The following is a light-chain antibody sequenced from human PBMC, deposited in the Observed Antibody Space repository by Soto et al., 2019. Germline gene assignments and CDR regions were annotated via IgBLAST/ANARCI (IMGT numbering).Light chain of an antibody. CDR1: QSVSSF. Sequence: EIVMTQSPATLSVSPGERATLSCRPSQSVSSFLAWYQQKPGQAPRLLIYDASNRATGIPARFSGSGSGTDFTLTISSLEPEDFAVYSCQQRSHWPWTFGQGTKVDI. V-gene: IGKV3-11*01. CDR3: QQRSHWPWT. J-gene: IGKJ1*01. CDR2: DAS.